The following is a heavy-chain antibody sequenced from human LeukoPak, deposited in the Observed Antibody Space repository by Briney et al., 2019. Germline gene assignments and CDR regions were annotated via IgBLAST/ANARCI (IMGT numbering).Heavy chain of an antibody. D-gene: IGHD3-3*01. J-gene: IGHJ4*02. V-gene: IGHV3-7*03. CDR2: IKQDGSEK. CDR3: AKEYYDFWSGYPHDY. Sequence: GGPLRLSCAASGFTFSRYWMSWVRQAPGKGLEWVANIKQDGSEKYYVDSVKGRFTISRDNSKNTLYLQMNSLRAEDTAVYYCAKEYYDFWSGYPHDYWGQGTLVTVSS. CDR1: GFTFSRYW.